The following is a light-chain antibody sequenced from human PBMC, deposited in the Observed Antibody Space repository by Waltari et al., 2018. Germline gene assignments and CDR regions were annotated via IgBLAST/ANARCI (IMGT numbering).Light chain of an antibody. J-gene: IGLJ3*02. CDR1: SSDVGSYNS. Sequence: QSALTQPASVSGSPGQAITISCPGTSSDVGSYNSVSWYQDHPGQGPKVIMYDVSDRPSGVSARFSGSKSGNTASLTISGLQAEDEADYYCSSQSSDNVVLFGGGTKVTVL. CDR3: SSQSSDNVVL. CDR2: DVS. V-gene: IGLV2-14*03.